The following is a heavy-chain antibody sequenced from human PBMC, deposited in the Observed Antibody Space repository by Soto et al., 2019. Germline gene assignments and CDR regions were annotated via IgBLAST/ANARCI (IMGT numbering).Heavy chain of an antibody. V-gene: IGHV3-74*01. J-gene: IGHJ4*02. CDR1: GFTFNYYW. D-gene: IGHD2-21*02. CDR2: IQSDGSSP. CDR3: ARGGDPDY. Sequence: EVQLVESGGGLVQPGGSLRLSCVASGFTFNYYWMHWVRQAPGKGLVWVSRIQSDGSSPDYVDSVKGGFTISRDNAKNTLYLQMNNLRAEGTAVYYCARGGDPDYWGQGTLVTVSS.